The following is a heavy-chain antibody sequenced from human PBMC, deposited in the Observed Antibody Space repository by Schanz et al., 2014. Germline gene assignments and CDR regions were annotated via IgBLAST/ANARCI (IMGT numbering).Heavy chain of an antibody. J-gene: IGHJ3*02. CDR1: GYPFSNYG. V-gene: IGHV1-18*01. D-gene: IGHD3-3*01. Sequence: QVQLVQSGGEVKKPGASVKVSCKASGYPFSNYGISWLRQAPGQGLEWMGLINPYDDTIDYAKKFQGRFTMTRDTSTTTVYMELSSLRSDDTAMYYCVTEKRMESGTWAKAFDIWGQGTWVTVSS. CDR2: INPYDDTI. CDR3: VTEKRMESGTWAKAFDI.